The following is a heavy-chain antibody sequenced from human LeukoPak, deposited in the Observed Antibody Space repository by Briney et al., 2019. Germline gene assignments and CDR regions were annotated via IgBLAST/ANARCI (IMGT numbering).Heavy chain of an antibody. Sequence: PSETLSLTCTVSGGSISSYYWSWIRQPPGKVLEWIGYIYYSGSTNYNPSLKSRVTISVDTSKNQFSLKLSSVTAADTAVYYCARGTGSGYYLPMFDYWGQGTLVTVSS. CDR2: IYYSGST. V-gene: IGHV4-59*01. D-gene: IGHD3-22*01. J-gene: IGHJ4*02. CDR1: GGSISSYY. CDR3: ARGTGSGYYLPMFDY.